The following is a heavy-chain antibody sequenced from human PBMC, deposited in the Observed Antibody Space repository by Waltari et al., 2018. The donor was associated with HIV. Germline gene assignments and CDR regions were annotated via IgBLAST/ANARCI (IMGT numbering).Heavy chain of an antibody. CDR2: ISSSSSTI. Sequence: EVQLVESGGGLVQPGGSLRLSCAASGFTFSSYSMNWVRQAPGKGLEWVSYISSSSSTIYYADSVKGRFTISRDNAKNSLYLQMNSLRAEDTAVYYCATLEGQDVLLWFGEKSTAFDYWGQGTLVTVSS. J-gene: IGHJ4*02. D-gene: IGHD3-10*01. CDR1: GFTFSSYS. V-gene: IGHV3-48*01. CDR3: ATLEGQDVLLWFGEKSTAFDY.